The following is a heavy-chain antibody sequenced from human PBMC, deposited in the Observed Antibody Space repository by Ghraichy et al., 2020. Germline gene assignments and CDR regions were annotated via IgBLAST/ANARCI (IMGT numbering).Heavy chain of an antibody. Sequence: SETLSLTCTVSGGSISSYYWSWIRQPPGKGLEWIGYIYYSGSTNYNPSLKSRVTISVDTSKNQFSLKLSSVTAADTAVYYCARWFGEEDLAFDIWGQGTMVTVSS. D-gene: IGHD3-10*01. J-gene: IGHJ3*02. CDR3: ARWFGEEDLAFDI. CDR1: GGSISSYY. CDR2: IYYSGST. V-gene: IGHV4-59*01.